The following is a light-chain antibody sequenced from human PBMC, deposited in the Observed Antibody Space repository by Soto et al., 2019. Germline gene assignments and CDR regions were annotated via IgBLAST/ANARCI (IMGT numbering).Light chain of an antibody. CDR2: GAS. J-gene: IGKJ5*01. CDR1: ESVSSSY. CDR3: QQYNNWPPIT. V-gene: IGKV3D-15*01. Sequence: EVVVTQSPATLSVSPGERATLSCRASESVSSSYLAWYQQKPGQAPRLLIYGASTRATGIPARFSGSGSGTEFTLTISRLKSEDFEVYYCQQYNNWPPITFGQGTRLEI.